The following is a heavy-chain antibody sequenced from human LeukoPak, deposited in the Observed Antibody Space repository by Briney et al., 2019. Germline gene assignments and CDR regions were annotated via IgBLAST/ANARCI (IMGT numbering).Heavy chain of an antibody. V-gene: IGHV4-61*05. CDR3: ARHYYGSGSYHLDY. CDR1: GGSISSGTYY. J-gene: IGHJ4*02. CDR2: IYYSGST. D-gene: IGHD3-10*01. Sequence: PSETLSLTCTVSGGSISSGTYYWGWIRQPPGKGLEWIGYIYYSGSTNYNPSLKSRVTISVDTSMNQFSLKLSSVTAADTAVYYCARHYYGSGSYHLDYWGQGALVTVSS.